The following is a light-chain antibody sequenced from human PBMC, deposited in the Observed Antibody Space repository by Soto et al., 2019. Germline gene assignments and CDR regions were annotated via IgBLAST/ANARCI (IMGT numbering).Light chain of an antibody. CDR1: SSDVGGYNY. J-gene: IGLJ1*01. Sequence: QSALTQPPSASGSPGQSLTISCTGTSSDVGGYNYVSWYQQHPGKAPKLMIYEVTKRPSGVPDRFSGSKSGNTASLTVSELQAGDEADYYCSSYAGNRGGVFGTGTKVTVL. CDR3: SSYAGNRGGV. CDR2: EVT. V-gene: IGLV2-8*01.